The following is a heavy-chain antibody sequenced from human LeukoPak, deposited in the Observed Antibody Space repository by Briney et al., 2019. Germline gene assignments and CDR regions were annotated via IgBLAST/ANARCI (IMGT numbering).Heavy chain of an antibody. V-gene: IGHV3-74*01. J-gene: IGHJ4*02. CDR3: VTGVISGCFDG. CDR1: ILPHQIYC. Sequence: GGSLSLSCGLWILPHQIYCMRWVRQAPGKGLVWVSRINSDGSTTNYADSVKGRFTISRDNAENALYLQMNSLRADDTAVNYSVTGVISGCFDGWGQETLVTVSS. D-gene: IGHD5-12*01. CDR2: INSDGSTT.